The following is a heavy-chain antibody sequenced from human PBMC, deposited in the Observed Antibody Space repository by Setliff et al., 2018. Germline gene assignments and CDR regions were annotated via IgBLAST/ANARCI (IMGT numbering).Heavy chain of an antibody. CDR3: ARDNTMVGATDY. V-gene: IGHV4-39*07. CDR1: GGSISSSSYY. D-gene: IGHD1-26*01. CDR2: VYFSGYT. Sequence: PSETLSLTCTVSGGSISSSSYYWGWIRQPPGKGLEWLGSVYFSGYTYYNPSLKSRVTISVDTSKNQFSLRLRSVTAADTAVYFCARDNTMVGATDYWGLGTLVTVSS. J-gene: IGHJ4*02.